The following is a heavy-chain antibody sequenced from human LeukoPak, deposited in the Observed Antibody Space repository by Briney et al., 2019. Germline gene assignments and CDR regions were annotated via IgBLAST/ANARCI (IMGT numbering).Heavy chain of an antibody. J-gene: IGHJ4*02. D-gene: IGHD1-26*01. Sequence: GGSLRLSCAAPGFTFSSYGMHWVRQAPGKGLEWVAVISYDGSNKYYADSVKGRFTISRDNSKNTLYLQMNSLRAEDTAVYYCAGIVGATGGFDYWGQGTLVTVSS. CDR3: AGIVGATGGFDY. V-gene: IGHV3-30*03. CDR1: GFTFSSYG. CDR2: ISYDGSNK.